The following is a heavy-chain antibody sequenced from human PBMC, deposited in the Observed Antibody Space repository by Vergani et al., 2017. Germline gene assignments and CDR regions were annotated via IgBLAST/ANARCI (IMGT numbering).Heavy chain of an antibody. CDR2: INHSGST. V-gene: IGHV4-31*03. CDR1: GGSISSGGYY. J-gene: IGHJ6*03. CDR3: ARAGAYYDILTGPLGGRYMDV. Sequence: QVQLQESGPGLVKPSQTLSLTCTVSGGSISSGGYYWSWIRQHPGKGLEWIGEINHSGSTNYNPSLKSRVTISVDTSKNQFSLKLSSVTAADTAVYYCARAGAYYDILTGPLGGRYMDVWGKGTTVTVSS. D-gene: IGHD3-9*01.